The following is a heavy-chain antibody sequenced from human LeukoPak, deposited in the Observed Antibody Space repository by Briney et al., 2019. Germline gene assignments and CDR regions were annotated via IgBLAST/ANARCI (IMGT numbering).Heavy chain of an antibody. CDR2: ISSSSSTI. Sequence: GGSLRLSCAASGFTFSSYSMNWVRQAPGKGLEWVSYISSSSSTIYYADSVKGRFTISRDNAKNSLYLQMNSLRAEDTAVYYCARDRFGVIDKGVFDYWGQGTLVTASS. J-gene: IGHJ4*02. CDR3: ARDRFGVIDKGVFDY. D-gene: IGHD3-16*02. V-gene: IGHV3-48*04. CDR1: GFTFSSYS.